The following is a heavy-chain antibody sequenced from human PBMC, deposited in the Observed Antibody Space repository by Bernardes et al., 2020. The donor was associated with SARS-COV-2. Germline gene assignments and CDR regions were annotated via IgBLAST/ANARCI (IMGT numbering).Heavy chain of an antibody. J-gene: IGHJ6*02. CDR1: GFTFSSYS. CDR2: ISSSSSTI. V-gene: IGHV3-48*04. D-gene: IGHD6-25*01. CDR3: AAESGYYYGMDV. Sequence: GGSLRLSCAASGFTFSSYSMNWVRQAPGKGLEWVSYISSSSSTIYYADSVKGRLTISRDNAKNSLYLQMNSLRAEDTAVYYCAAESGYYYGMDVWGQGTTVTVSS.